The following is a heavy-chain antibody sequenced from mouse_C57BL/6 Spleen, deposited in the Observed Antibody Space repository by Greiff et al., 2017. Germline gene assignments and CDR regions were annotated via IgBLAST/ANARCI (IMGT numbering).Heavy chain of an antibody. CDR2: ISDGGSYT. CDR1: GFTFSSYA. CDR3: AREFSGWYFDV. Sequence: DVQLVESGGGLVKPGGSLKLSCAASGFTFSSYAMSWVRQTPEKRLEWVATISDGGSYTYYPDNVKGRFTISRDNAKNNLYLQMSHLKSEDTAMYYCAREFSGWYFDVWGTGTTVTVSS. J-gene: IGHJ1*03. V-gene: IGHV5-4*01.